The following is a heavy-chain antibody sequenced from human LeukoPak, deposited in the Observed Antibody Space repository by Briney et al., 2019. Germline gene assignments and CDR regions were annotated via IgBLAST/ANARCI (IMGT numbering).Heavy chain of an antibody. CDR1: GFTFNSYS. CDR2: IKHDGSEK. Sequence: GGSLRLSCTASGFTFNSYSMTWVRQAPGMGLEWVANIKHDGSEKYYVDSVRGRFTISRDNAKNSLYLQMNTLRAEDTAVYFCARDNYYQFDYWGQGTLVTASS. D-gene: IGHD2-2*01. V-gene: IGHV3-7*01. CDR3: ARDNYYQFDY. J-gene: IGHJ4*02.